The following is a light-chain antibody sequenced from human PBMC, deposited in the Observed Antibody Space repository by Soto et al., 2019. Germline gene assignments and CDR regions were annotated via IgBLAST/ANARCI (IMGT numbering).Light chain of an antibody. V-gene: IGKV1-33*01. CDR2: DAS. Sequence: DIQMTQSPSSLSASVGDRVTITCRASQSISTYLNWYQQKAGLAPKLLIYDASDLETGVPSRFSGSGSGTGFTFTISSLQPEDFATYYCQQYESLPLTFGQGTRLEIK. CDR3: QQYESLPLT. J-gene: IGKJ5*01. CDR1: QSISTY.